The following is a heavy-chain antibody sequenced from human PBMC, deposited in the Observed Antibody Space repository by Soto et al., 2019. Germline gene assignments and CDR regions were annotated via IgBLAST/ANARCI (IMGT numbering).Heavy chain of an antibody. D-gene: IGHD5-18*01. Sequence: GGSLRLSCAASGFTFISFAIHWVRQAPGKGLEWVAVISYDGTNKYYADSVKGRFTISRDNSKNTLYLQMNSLRAEDTAVYYCARDLEGRESYGIDYWGQGTLVTVSS. V-gene: IGHV3-30-3*01. J-gene: IGHJ4*02. CDR3: ARDLEGRESYGIDY. CDR1: GFTFISFA. CDR2: ISYDGTNK.